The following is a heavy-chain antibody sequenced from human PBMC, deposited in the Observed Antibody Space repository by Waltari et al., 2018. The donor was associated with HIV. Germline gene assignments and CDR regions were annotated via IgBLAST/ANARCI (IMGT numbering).Heavy chain of an antibody. CDR2: IYPADSDT. V-gene: IGHV5-51*03. CDR1: EYSGRRHW. Sequence: EVQLVQSGPELKTPGESLRISCKGSEYSGRRHWLGWVRQKPGKGLEWMGSIYPADSDTKYSPSFQGQVTISADKSIGTAYLHWSSLKVADTAMYYCAKLQNGFDFWGQGTRLTVSS. J-gene: IGHJ3*01. CDR3: AKLQNGFDF.